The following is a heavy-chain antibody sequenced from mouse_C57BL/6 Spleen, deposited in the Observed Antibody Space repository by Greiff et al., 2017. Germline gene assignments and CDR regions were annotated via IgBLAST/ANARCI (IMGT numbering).Heavy chain of an antibody. CDR3: ARDYGYDLDY. D-gene: IGHD2-2*01. Sequence: QVQLQQSGPELVKPGASVKISCKASGYSFTSYYIHWVKQRPGQGLEWIGWIYPGSGNTKYNEKFKGKATLTADTSSSTAYMQLSSLTSEDSAVXYCARDYGYDLDYWGQGTTLTVSS. CDR2: IYPGSGNT. CDR1: GYSFTSYY. J-gene: IGHJ2*01. V-gene: IGHV1-66*01.